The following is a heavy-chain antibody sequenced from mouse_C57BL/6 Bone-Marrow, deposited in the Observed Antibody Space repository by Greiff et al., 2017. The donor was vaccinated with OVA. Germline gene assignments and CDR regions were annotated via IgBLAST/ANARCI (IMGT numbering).Heavy chain of an antibody. CDR3: ARGRYYYAMDY. Sequence: VQLKQSGPELVKPGASVKISCKASGYTFTDYYMNWVKQSHGKSLEWIGDINPNNGGTSYNQKFKGKATLTVDKSSSTAYMELRSLTSEDSAVYYCARGRYYYAMDYWGQGTSVTVSS. CDR1: GYTFTDYY. V-gene: IGHV1-26*01. J-gene: IGHJ4*01. CDR2: INPNNGGT.